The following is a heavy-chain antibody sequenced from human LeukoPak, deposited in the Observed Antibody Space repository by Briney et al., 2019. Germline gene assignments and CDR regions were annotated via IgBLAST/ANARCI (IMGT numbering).Heavy chain of an antibody. Sequence: GGSLRLSCAASGFTVSSNYMNWVRQAPGKGLEWGSVIYGGGRTYYADSVRGRFTISSDNSKNTLYLQTNSLRGEDTAVYYCARGTMTTSRAFEIWGQGTMVTVSS. D-gene: IGHD4-17*01. V-gene: IGHV3-66*01. CDR2: IYGGGRT. CDR1: GFTVSSNY. CDR3: ARGTMTTSRAFEI. J-gene: IGHJ3*02.